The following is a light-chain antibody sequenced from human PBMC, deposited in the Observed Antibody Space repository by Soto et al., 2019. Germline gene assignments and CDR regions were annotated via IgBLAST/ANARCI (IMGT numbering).Light chain of an antibody. CDR1: QSISNN. Sequence: EIVMTQSPATLSVSPGERATLSCRASQSISNNLAWYQQKRGQAPRLLIYGASTRATGIPARFSGSGSGTEFTLTISSLQSEDFAFYYCQQYNTWRTFGQGTKVEI. J-gene: IGKJ1*01. V-gene: IGKV3-15*01. CDR3: QQYNTWRT. CDR2: GAS.